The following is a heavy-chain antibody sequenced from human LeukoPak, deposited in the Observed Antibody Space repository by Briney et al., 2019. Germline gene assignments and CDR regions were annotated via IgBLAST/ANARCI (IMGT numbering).Heavy chain of an antibody. Sequence: ASVKVSCKASGYTFTSYDINWVRQATGQGLEWMGWMNPNSGNTGYAQKFQGRVTITRNTSISTAYMELSSLRSEDTAVYYCARGDDYGDHDAFDIWGQGTMVTVSS. CDR1: GYTFTSYD. V-gene: IGHV1-8*03. CDR2: MNPNSGNT. J-gene: IGHJ3*02. CDR3: ARGDDYGDHDAFDI. D-gene: IGHD4-17*01.